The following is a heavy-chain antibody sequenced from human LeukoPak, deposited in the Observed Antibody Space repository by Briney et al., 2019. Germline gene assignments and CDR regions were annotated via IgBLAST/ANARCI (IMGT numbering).Heavy chain of an antibody. CDR1: GFTLSSYG. Sequence: GGSLRLSCAASGFTLSSYGMHWVRQAPGKGLEWVAVIWYDGSNKYYADSVKGRFTISRDNSKNTLYLQMNSLRAEDTAVYYCARDLRDCSSTSCYSDGFDPWGQGTLVTVSS. J-gene: IGHJ5*02. CDR2: IWYDGSNK. V-gene: IGHV3-33*01. D-gene: IGHD2-2*02. CDR3: ARDLRDCSSTSCYSDGFDP.